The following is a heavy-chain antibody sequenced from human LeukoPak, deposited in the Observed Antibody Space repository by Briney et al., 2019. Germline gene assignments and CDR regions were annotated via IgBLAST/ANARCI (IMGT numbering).Heavy chain of an antibody. V-gene: IGHV3-48*03. D-gene: IGHD2-21*02. CDR1: GFTFSSYE. CDR3: ARERAYCGGDCYSGIDY. CDR2: ISSSGSTI. Sequence: GGSLRLSCAASGFTFSSYEMNWVRQAPGKGLEWVSYISSSGSTIYYADSVKGRFTISRDNAKNSLYLQMNSLRAEDTAVYYCARERAYCGGDCYSGIDYWDQGTLVTVSS. J-gene: IGHJ4*02.